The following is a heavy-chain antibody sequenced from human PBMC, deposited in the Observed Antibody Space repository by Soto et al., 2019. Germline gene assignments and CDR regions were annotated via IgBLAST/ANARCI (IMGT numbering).Heavy chain of an antibody. CDR3: ARVGQGYDFWSGYWDY. CDR2: IKQDGSEK. CDR1: GFTFSSYW. D-gene: IGHD3-3*01. Sequence: GGSLRLSCAASGFTFSSYWMSWVRQAPGKGLEWVANIKQDGSEKYYVDSVKGRFTISRDNAKNSLYLQMNSLRAEDTAVYYCARVGQGYDFWSGYWDYWGQGTLVTVSS. J-gene: IGHJ4*02. V-gene: IGHV3-7*01.